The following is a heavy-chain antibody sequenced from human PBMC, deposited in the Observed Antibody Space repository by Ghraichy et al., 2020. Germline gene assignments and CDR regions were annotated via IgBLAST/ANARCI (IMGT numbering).Heavy chain of an antibody. Sequence: SETLSLTCSVSGDSVTSDTSYWSWIRQPPGKGLEWIGYVYYTGTTKYNPSLKGRVTISVDTSKNQFSLKMTSVTAADTAVYYCVRVKVEGVTMFDYWGQGALVTVSS. CDR1: GDSVTSDTSY. D-gene: IGHD3-16*01. CDR3: VRVKVEGVTMFDY. CDR2: VYYTGTT. J-gene: IGHJ4*02. V-gene: IGHV4-61*01.